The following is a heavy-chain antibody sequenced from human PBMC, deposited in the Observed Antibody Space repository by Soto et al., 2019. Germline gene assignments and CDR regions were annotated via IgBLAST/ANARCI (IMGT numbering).Heavy chain of an antibody. V-gene: IGHV4-30-4*01. CDR2: IYYSGST. Sequence: SETLSLTCTVSGCSISSGDYYWSWIRQPPGKGLEWIGYIYYSGSTYYNPSLKSRVTISVDTSKNQFSLKLSSVTAADTAVYYCAREGDTAMVIDYWGQGTLVTVSS. CDR3: AREGDTAMVIDY. CDR1: GCSISSGDYY. J-gene: IGHJ4*02. D-gene: IGHD5-18*01.